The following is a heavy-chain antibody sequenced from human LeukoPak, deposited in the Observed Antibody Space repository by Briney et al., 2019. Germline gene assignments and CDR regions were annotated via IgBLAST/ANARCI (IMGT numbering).Heavy chain of an antibody. J-gene: IGHJ4*02. Sequence: PGGSLRLSCAASGFTFDDNGMSWVRQAPGKGLEWVSGLNWNGGSTGYADSVKGRFTISRDNAKNSLYLQMSSLRVEDTDLYYCATHSYYYGSGSYPHYLDYWGRGTLVTVSS. CDR1: GFTFDDNG. CDR2: LNWNGGST. V-gene: IGHV3-20*04. D-gene: IGHD3-10*01. CDR3: ATHSYYYGSGSYPHYLDY.